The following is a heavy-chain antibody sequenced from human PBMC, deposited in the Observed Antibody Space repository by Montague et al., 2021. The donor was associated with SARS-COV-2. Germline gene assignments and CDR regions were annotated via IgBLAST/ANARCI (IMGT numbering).Heavy chain of an antibody. J-gene: IGHJ6*02. CDR2: MYYSGST. Sequence: SETLSLTCTVSGGSISNNYWSWIRQPPGKGLEWIAYMYYSGSTKYNSSLKSRATISVDTSKNQFSLTLSSMTAADTAVYYCARARGGTISAVIAAYYGMDIWGQGTTVTVS. V-gene: IGHV4-59*01. D-gene: IGHD2-21*01. CDR3: ARARGGTISAVIAAYYGMDI. CDR1: GGSISNNY.